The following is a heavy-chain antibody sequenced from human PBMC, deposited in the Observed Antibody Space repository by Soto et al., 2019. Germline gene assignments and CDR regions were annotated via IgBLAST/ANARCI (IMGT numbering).Heavy chain of an antibody. CDR2: ISYDGSNK. CDR3: AKVLRPYYYYYYGMDV. D-gene: IGHD3-3*01. J-gene: IGHJ6*02. V-gene: IGHV3-30*18. Sequence: PGGSLRLSCAASGFTFSSYGMHWVRQAPGKGLEWVAVISYDGSNKYYADSVKGRFTISRDNSKNTLYLQMNSLRAEDTAVYYCAKVLRPYYYYYYGMDVWGQGTTVTVSS. CDR1: GFTFSSYG.